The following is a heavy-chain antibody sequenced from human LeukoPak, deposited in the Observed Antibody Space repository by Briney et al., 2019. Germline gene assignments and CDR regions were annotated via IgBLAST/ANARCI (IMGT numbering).Heavy chain of an antibody. J-gene: IGHJ4*02. CDR3: TRHGGGYSFDY. D-gene: IGHD5-24*01. CDR1: GRSMRNYY. V-gene: IGHV4-59*08. CDR2: IYNSGST. Sequence: SETLSLTCSVSGRSMRNYYWRWIRQPPGKGLEWIGYIYNSGSTNYNPSLKSRVTISVDTSKNQFSLKLSSVPAGDTVVYYCTRHGGGYSFDYWGQGTLVTVSS.